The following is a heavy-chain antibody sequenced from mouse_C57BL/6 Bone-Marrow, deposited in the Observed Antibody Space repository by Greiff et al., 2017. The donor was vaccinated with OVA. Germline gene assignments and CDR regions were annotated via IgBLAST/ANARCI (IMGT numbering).Heavy chain of an antibody. CDR3: AREENYGNYESWYFDV. CDR2: INYDGSST. J-gene: IGHJ1*03. D-gene: IGHD2-1*01. Sequence: EVMLVESEGGLVQPGSSMKLSCTASGFTFSDYYMAWVRQVPEKGLEWVANINYDGSSTYYLDSLKSRFIISRDNAKNILYLQMNRLKSEDTATDYCAREENYGNYESWYFDVWGTGTTVTVSS. CDR1: GFTFSDYY. V-gene: IGHV5-16*01.